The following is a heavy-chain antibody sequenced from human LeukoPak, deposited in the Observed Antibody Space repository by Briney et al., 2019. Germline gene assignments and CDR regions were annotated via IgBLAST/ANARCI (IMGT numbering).Heavy chain of an antibody. CDR2: IYYSGST. CDR3: ARLLRWVYYFDY. V-gene: IGHV4-39*01. CDR1: GGSISSNSYH. Sequence: SETLSLTCTVSGGSISSNSYHWGWICQPPGKGLEWIGSIYYSGSTYYNPSLKSRVTISVDTSKNQFSLKLTSVTAADTAVYYCARLLRWVYYFDYWGQGTLVTVSS. J-gene: IGHJ4*02. D-gene: IGHD4-23*01.